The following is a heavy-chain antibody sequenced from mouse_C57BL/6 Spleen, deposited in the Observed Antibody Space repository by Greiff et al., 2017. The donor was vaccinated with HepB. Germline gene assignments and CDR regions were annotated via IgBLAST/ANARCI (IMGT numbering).Heavy chain of an antibody. D-gene: IGHD3-1*01. Sequence: EVKLVESGGDLVKPGGSLKLSCAASGFTFSSYGMSWVRQTPDKRLEWVATISSGGSYTYYPDSVKGRFTISRDNAKNTLYLQMSSLKSEDTAMYYCARPLGYYFDYWGQGTTLTVSS. CDR1: GFTFSSYG. CDR3: ARPLGYYFDY. V-gene: IGHV5-6*01. CDR2: ISSGGSYT. J-gene: IGHJ2*01.